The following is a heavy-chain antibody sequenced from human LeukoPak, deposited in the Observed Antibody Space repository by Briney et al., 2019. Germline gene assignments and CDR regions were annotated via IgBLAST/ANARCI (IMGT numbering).Heavy chain of an antibody. D-gene: IGHD4-17*01. CDR1: GGSISSYY. CDR2: IYNFGSA. Sequence: SETLSLTCTVSGGSISSYYWSWIRQPPGKGLEWIGYIYNFGSASYNPSLKSRVTISVDTSKKQFSLKLTSVTAADMAVYYCARDDDYGDAFDIWGQGTMVTGSS. V-gene: IGHV4-59*01. CDR3: ARDDDYGDAFDI. J-gene: IGHJ3*02.